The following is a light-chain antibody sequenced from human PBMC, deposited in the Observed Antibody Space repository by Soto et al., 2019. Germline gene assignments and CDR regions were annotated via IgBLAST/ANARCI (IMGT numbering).Light chain of an antibody. J-gene: IGLJ3*02. V-gene: IGLV2-11*01. CDR2: DVS. Sequence: QSALTQPRSVSGSPGQSVTISCTGTSRDVGDYNYVSWYQQHPGKAPKLIIYDVSKRPSRVPDRFSGSKSGTTASLTISGLQAEDEADYYCCSYAGSYTWVFGGGTKLTVL. CDR1: SRDVGDYNY. CDR3: CSYAGSYTWV.